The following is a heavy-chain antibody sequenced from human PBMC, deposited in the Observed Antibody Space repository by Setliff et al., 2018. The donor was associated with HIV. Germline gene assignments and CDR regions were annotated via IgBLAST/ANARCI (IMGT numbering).Heavy chain of an antibody. CDR3: ARASGDYVWGSYRYPFDY. D-gene: IGHD3-16*02. V-gene: IGHV4-31*11. CDR2: IYYSGTI. CDR1: GDSISNNGFF. J-gene: IGHJ4*02. Sequence: PSETLSLTCAVSGDSISNNGFFWGWIRQHPGMGLEWIGSIYYSGTIYYNPSLKSRLTISLDTSKNQFSLKLNSVTAADTAVYYCARASGDYVWGSYRYPFDYWGQGSLVTVSS.